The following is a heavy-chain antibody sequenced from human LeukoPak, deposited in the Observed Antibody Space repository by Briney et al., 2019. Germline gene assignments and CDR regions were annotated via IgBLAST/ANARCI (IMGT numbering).Heavy chain of an antibody. D-gene: IGHD2-15*01. J-gene: IGHJ6*02. CDR3: ARVGSPVGYYYGMDV. CDR2: INPNSGGT. V-gene: IGHV1-2*06. Sequence: ASVKASCTASGYTFTGYYMHWVRQAPGQGLEWMGRINPNSGGTNYAQKFQGRVTMTTDTSTSTAYMELRSLRSDDTAVYYCARVGSPVGYYYGMDVWGQGTTVTVSS. CDR1: GYTFTGYY.